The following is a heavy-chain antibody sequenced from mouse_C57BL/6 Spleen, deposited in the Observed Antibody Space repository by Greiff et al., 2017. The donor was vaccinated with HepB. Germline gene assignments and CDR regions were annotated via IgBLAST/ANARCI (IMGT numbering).Heavy chain of an antibody. V-gene: IGHV5-12*01. D-gene: IGHD1-1*01. CDR1: GFTFSDYY. Sequence: KLVESGGGLVQPGGSLKLSCAASGFTFSDYYMYWVRQTPEKRLEWVAYISNGGGSTYYPDTVKGRFTISRDNAKNTLYLQMSRLKSEDTAMYYCARLLASMDYWGQGTSVTVSS. J-gene: IGHJ4*01. CDR3: ARLLASMDY. CDR2: ISNGGGST.